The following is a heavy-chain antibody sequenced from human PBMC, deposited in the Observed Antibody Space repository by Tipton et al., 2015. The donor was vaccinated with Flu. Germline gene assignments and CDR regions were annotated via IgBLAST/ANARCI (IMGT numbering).Heavy chain of an antibody. CDR1: GGSISSSNW. D-gene: IGHD1-26*01. V-gene: IGHV4-4*01. CDR3: AREGRNSGGLDY. CDR2: VHYSGST. Sequence: TLSLTCAVSGGSISSSNWWSWVRQPPGKGLEWIGSVHYSGSTYQNPSLESRVTISVDTSKNQFSLKLSSVTAADTAVYFCAREGRNSGGLDYWGQGTLVTVSS. J-gene: IGHJ4*02.